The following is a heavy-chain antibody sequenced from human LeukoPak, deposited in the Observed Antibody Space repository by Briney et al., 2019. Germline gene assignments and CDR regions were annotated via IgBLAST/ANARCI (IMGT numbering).Heavy chain of an antibody. J-gene: IGHJ4*02. V-gene: IGHV3-7*01. CDR3: ARDTYYYDSSGYYFSYSGPYFDY. CDR1: GFTFSSYW. D-gene: IGHD3-22*01. Sequence: GGSLRLSCAASGFTFSSYWMSWVRQAPGKGLEWVANIKQDGSEKYYVDSVKGRFTISRDNVKNSLYLQMNSLRAEDTAVYYCARDTYYYDSSGYYFSYSGPYFDYWGQGTLVTVSS. CDR2: IKQDGSEK.